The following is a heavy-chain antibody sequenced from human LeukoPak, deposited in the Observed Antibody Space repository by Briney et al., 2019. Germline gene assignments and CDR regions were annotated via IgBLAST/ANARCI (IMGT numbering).Heavy chain of an antibody. CDR1: GFTVTSNY. D-gene: IGHD6-13*01. CDR3: ARMKQQLVLEAFDY. Sequence: HPGGSLRLSCAASGFTVTSNYMSWVRQAPGKGLEWVSVIYGGGGGSTYYADSVKGRFTISRDNSKNTLNLQMNSLRAEDTAVYYCARMKQQLVLEAFDYWGQGTLVTVSS. CDR2: IYGGGGGST. J-gene: IGHJ4*02. V-gene: IGHV3-53*01.